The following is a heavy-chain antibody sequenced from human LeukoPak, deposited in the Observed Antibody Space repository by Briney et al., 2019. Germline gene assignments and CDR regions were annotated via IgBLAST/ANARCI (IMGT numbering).Heavy chain of an antibody. V-gene: IGHV4-59*01. CDR3: ARVRCSGGSCYQDY. CDR1: GGSISSYY. Sequence: SETLSLTCTVSGGSISSYYWSWIRQPPGKGLEWIGYIYYSGSTNYNPSLKSRVTISVDTSKNQFSLKLSSVTAADTAVYYCARVRCSGGSCYQDYWGQGTLVTVSS. D-gene: IGHD2-15*01. CDR2: IYYSGST. J-gene: IGHJ4*02.